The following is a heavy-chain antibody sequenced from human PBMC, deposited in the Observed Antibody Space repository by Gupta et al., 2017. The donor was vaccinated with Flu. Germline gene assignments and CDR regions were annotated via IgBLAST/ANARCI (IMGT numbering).Heavy chain of an antibody. D-gene: IGHD3-22*01. CDR3: ARGSIWDY. Sequence: QVQLQESGPGLVKPSETLSLTCAVSGYSISSGYYWGWIRQPPGKGLEWIGSIYHSGSTYYNPSLKSRVTISVDTSKNQFSLKLSPVTAADTAVYYCARGSIWDYWGQGTLVTVSS. CDR2: IYHSGST. J-gene: IGHJ4*02. V-gene: IGHV4-38-2*01. CDR1: GYSISSGYY.